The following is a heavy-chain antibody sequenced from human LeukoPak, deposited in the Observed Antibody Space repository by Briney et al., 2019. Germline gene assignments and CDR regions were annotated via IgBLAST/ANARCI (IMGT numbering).Heavy chain of an antibody. CDR2: FDPEDGET. CDR3: ATLKVRGSYYFAFDI. J-gene: IGHJ3*02. D-gene: IGHD1-26*01. CDR1: GYTLTELS. Sequence: GASVKVSCKVSGYTLTELSMHWVRQAPGKGLEWMGGFDPEDGETIYAQKFQGRVTMTEDTSTDTAYMELSSLRSEDTAVYYCATLKVRGSYYFAFDIWGQGTMVTVSS. V-gene: IGHV1-24*01.